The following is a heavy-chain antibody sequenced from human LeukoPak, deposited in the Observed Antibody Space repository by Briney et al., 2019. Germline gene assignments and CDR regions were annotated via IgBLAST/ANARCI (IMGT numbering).Heavy chain of an antibody. Sequence: HPGGSLTLSCAASGLIVRGNYMSWVRQAPGKELEWVSVIYSGGNTYYADSVKGRFTISRHNSKNTPYLQINGLRAEDAAVYYCARMSRVAFEIWGQGTMVTVSS. V-gene: IGHV3-53*01. J-gene: IGHJ3*02. CDR3: ARMSRVAFEI. CDR1: GLIVRGNY. D-gene: IGHD5/OR15-5a*01. CDR2: IYSGGNT.